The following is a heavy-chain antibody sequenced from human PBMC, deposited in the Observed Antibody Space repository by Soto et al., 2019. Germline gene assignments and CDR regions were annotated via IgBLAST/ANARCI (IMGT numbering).Heavy chain of an antibody. CDR1: GGSFTSNNW. CDR2: IYRTGGT. D-gene: IGHD1-26*01. J-gene: IGHJ4*03. Sequence: SETLSLTCAVSGGSFTSNNWWTWVRQPPGPGLEWIGEIYRTGGTTDNPSLKSRVTISLDSSENQFSLKVTSLTAADTAVYYCASREPGISVGYWGHGTLVTVSS. V-gene: IGHV4-4*02. CDR3: ASREPGISVGY.